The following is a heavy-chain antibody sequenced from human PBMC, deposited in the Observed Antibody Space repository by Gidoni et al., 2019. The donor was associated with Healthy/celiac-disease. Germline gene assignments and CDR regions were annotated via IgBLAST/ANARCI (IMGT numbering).Heavy chain of an antibody. V-gene: IGHV3-23*01. J-gene: IGHJ4*02. CDR3: AKGVHGGSYYGY. D-gene: IGHD1-26*01. CDR1: GFTFSSYA. CDR2: ISGSGGST. Sequence: EVQLLESGGGLVQPGGSLRLSCAASGFTFSSYAMSWVRQAPGKGLVWVSAISGSGGSTYYADSVKGRFTISRDNSKNTLYLQMNSLRAEDTAVYYCAKGVHGGSYYGYWGQGTLVTVSS.